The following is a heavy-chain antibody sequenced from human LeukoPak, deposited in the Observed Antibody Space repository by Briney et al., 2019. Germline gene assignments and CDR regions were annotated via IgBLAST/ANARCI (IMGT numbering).Heavy chain of an antibody. J-gene: IGHJ3*02. Sequence: SETLSLTCTVSGGSVSSSPYYWSWIRQPAGKGLEWNGRIYTSGSTNYNPSLKSRVTMSVDTSKNQFSLKLSSVTAADTAVYYCARDRGGYCSSTSCPAYAFDIWGQGTMVTVSS. V-gene: IGHV4-61*02. D-gene: IGHD2-2*01. CDR2: IYTSGST. CDR1: GGSVSSSPYY. CDR3: ARDRGGYCSSTSCPAYAFDI.